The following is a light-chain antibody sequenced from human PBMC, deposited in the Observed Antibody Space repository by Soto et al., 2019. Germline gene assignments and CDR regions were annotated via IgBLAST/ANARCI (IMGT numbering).Light chain of an antibody. V-gene: IGKV1-9*01. CDR3: QQVKTYPRT. Sequence: DIQLTHSPSFLSASVGDRVTITCRASQDISSFLAWYQQKAGKAPKLLIFAASTLQSGVPSRFSGSGSGTEFTLTISSLQPEDVATYYCQQVKTYPRTFGQGTKVDIK. CDR1: QDISSF. J-gene: IGKJ2*01. CDR2: AAS.